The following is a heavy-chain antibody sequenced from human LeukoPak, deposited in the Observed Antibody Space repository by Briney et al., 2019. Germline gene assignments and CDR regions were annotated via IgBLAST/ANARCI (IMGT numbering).Heavy chain of an antibody. J-gene: IGHJ4*02. CDR2: IRSKANSYAT. V-gene: IGHV3-73*01. CDR3: AKDSALWFGTLTRLDYFDY. D-gene: IGHD3-10*01. CDR1: GFTFSSYS. Sequence: GGSLRLSCAASGFTFSSYSMHWVRQASGKGLEWVGRIRSKANSYATAYAASVKGRFTISRDDSKNTAYLQMNSLKTEDTAVYYCAKDSALWFGTLTRLDYFDYWGQGTLVTVSS.